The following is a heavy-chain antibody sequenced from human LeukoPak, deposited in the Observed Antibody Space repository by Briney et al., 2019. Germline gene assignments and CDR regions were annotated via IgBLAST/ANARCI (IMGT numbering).Heavy chain of an antibody. CDR3: ARAFPPLGYCTNGVCYPSDY. D-gene: IGHD2-8*01. CDR1: GGSFSGYY. Sequence: SETLSLTCAVYGGSFSGYYWSWIRQPPGKGLEWIGEINHSGSTNYNPSLKSRVTISVDTSKNQFSLKLSPVTAADTAVYYCARAFPPLGYCTNGVCYPSDYWGQGTLVTVSS. J-gene: IGHJ4*02. V-gene: IGHV4-34*01. CDR2: INHSGST.